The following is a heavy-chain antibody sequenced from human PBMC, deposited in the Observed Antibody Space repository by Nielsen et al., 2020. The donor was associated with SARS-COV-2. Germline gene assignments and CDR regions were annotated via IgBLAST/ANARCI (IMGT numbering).Heavy chain of an antibody. Sequence: GGSLRLSCAASGFTFSSYAMHWVRQAPGKGLEWVAVISYDGSNKYYADSVKGRFTISRDNSKNTLYLQMNSLRAEDTAVYYCARDVNLTGYYSYWGQGTLVTVSS. D-gene: IGHD3-9*01. V-gene: IGHV3-30-3*01. CDR3: ARDVNLTGYYSY. J-gene: IGHJ4*02. CDR1: GFTFSSYA. CDR2: ISYDGSNK.